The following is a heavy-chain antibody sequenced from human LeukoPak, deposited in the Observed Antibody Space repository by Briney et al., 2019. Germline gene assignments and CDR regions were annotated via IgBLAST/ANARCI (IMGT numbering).Heavy chain of an antibody. J-gene: IGHJ6*02. CDR2: INSDGSST. CDR3: TRGNYGMDV. CDR1: GFTFSTYW. V-gene: IGHV3-74*01. Sequence: GESLRLSCAASGFTFSTYWMHWVRQAPGKGLVWVSYINSDGSSTNYADSVKGRFTISRDNAESTQYLQRNSLRVEDTAVYYCTRGNYGMDVWGQGTTVTVSS.